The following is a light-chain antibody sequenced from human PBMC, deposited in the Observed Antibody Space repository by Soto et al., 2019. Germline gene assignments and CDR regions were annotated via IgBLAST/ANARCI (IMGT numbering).Light chain of an antibody. J-gene: IGLJ1*01. Sequence: QSVLTQPASVSGSPGQSITISCTGTCSDVGGYNYVSWYHQHPGKAPKLMIYDVSNRPSGVSNRFSGSKSGNTASLTISGLQAEDEADYYCSSYTSSSTLDVFGTGTKVTVL. V-gene: IGLV2-14*01. CDR2: DVS. CDR1: CSDVGGYNY. CDR3: SSYTSSSTLDV.